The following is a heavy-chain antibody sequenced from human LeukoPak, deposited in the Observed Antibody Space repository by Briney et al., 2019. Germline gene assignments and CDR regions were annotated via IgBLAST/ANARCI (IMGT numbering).Heavy chain of an antibody. D-gene: IGHD3-10*01. CDR2: IYYSGST. V-gene: IGHV4-39*07. Sequence: SETLSLTCTVSGGSISSSSYYWGWIRQPPGKGLEWIGSIYYSGSTYDNPSLKSRVTISVDTSKNQFSLKLSSVTAADPAVYYCARGPMVRTSLFDYWGQGTLVTVSS. J-gene: IGHJ4*02. CDR1: GGSISSSSYY. CDR3: ARGPMVRTSLFDY.